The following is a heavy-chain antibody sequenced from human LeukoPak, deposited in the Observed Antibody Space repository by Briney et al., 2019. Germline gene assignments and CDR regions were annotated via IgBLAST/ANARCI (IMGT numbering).Heavy chain of an antibody. CDR2: INPSGGST. D-gene: IGHD3-16*01. Sequence: ASVKVSCKASGYTFTSYYMHWVRQAPGQGLEWMGIINPSGGSTSYAQKFQGRVTMTRDMSTSTVYMELSSLRSEDTAVYYCARDPLGYNYSMDVWGKGTTVTVSS. CDR1: GYTFTSYY. V-gene: IGHV1-46*01. J-gene: IGHJ6*03. CDR3: ARDPLGYNYSMDV.